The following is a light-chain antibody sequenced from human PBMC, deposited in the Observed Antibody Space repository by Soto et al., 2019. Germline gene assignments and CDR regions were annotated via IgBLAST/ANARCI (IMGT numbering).Light chain of an antibody. V-gene: IGKV3D-15*01. CDR2: GAS. Sequence: EKVMTQSPANLSVSPGERATLSCRASQSVSSSYLAWYQQKPGQAPRLLIYGASSRATGIPDRFSGSGSGTEFTLTISSLQSEDFTVYSCLQYHNLWAFGQGTKVDIK. CDR1: QSVSSSY. CDR3: LQYHNLWA. J-gene: IGKJ1*01.